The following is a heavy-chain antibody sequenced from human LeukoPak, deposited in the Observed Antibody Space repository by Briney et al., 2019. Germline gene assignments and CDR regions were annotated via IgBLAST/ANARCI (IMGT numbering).Heavy chain of an antibody. J-gene: IGHJ4*02. CDR2: INPNSGGT. CDR1: GYTFTGYY. Sequence: ASVKVSCKASGYTFTGYYMHWVRQAPGQGLEWMGWINPNSGGTNYAQKFQGRVTMTRDTSISTAYMELSRLRSDDTAVYYCASAGGGYDSSGWVDYWGQGTLVTVSS. V-gene: IGHV1-2*02. D-gene: IGHD3-22*01. CDR3: ASAGGGYDSSGWVDY.